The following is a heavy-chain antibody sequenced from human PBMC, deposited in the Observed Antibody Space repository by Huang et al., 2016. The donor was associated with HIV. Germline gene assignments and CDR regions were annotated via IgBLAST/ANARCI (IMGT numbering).Heavy chain of an antibody. CDR3: ARRLRYYYGSGRTSGYFDY. V-gene: IGHV3-7*01. CDR2: IKKDGSEK. D-gene: IGHD3-10*01. Sequence: EVQLVESGGGLVQPGGSLRLSCTASGFTFSSYWMSWVRQAPGKGREGVANIKKDGSEKYYVDSVKGRFSSSRDNAKNSLYLQMNSLRAEDTAVYYCARRLRYYYGSGRTSGYFDYWGQGTLVTVSS. J-gene: IGHJ4*02. CDR1: GFTFSSYW.